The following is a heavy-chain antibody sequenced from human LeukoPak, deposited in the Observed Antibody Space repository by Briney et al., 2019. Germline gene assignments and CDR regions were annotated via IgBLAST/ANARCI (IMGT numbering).Heavy chain of an antibody. CDR2: IIPIFGTA. V-gene: IGHV1-69*05. J-gene: IGHJ4*02. CDR3: ARVIWFGESNQRYYFDY. CDR1: GGTFSSYA. D-gene: IGHD3-10*01. Sequence: SVKLSCKASGGTFSSYAISWVRQAPGQGVEWMGGIIPIFGTAKYAQKFQGRVTITTDESASTAYMELSSLRSEDTAVYYCARVIWFGESNQRYYFDYWGQGTLVTVSS.